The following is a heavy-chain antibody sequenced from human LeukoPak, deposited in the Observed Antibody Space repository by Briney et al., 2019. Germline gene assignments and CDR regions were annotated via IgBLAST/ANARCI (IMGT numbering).Heavy chain of an antibody. V-gene: IGHV1-2*06. CDR3: ARGSYYYDSSGYHY. CDR1: GYTFTGYY. Sequence: ASVKVSCKASGYTFTGYYMHWVRQASGQGLEWMGRINPNSGGTNYAQKFQGRVTMTRDTSISTAYMELSRLRSDDTAVYYCARGSYYYDSSGYHYWGQGTLVTVSS. J-gene: IGHJ4*02. CDR2: INPNSGGT. D-gene: IGHD3-22*01.